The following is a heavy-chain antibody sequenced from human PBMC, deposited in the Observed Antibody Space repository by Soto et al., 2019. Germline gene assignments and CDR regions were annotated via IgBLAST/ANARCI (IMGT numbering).Heavy chain of an antibody. CDR1: GGSISSSSYY. J-gene: IGHJ6*02. CDR3: ARGDDFWGGYTNYGMDV. Sequence: SETLSLTCTVSGGSISSSSYYWGWIRQPPGKGLEWIGSIYYSGSTYYNPSLKSRVTISVDTSKNQFSLKLSSVTAADTAVYYCARGDDFWGGYTNYGMDVWGQGTTVTVSS. CDR2: IYYSGST. D-gene: IGHD3-3*01. V-gene: IGHV4-39*01.